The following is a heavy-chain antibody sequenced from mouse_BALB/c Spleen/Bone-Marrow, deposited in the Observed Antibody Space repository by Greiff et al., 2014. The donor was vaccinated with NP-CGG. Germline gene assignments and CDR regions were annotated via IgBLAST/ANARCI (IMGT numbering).Heavy chain of an antibody. V-gene: IGHV5-6-3*01. CDR3: ARGYDYDSWFAY. CDR2: INSNGGST. J-gene: IGHJ3*01. CDR1: GFTFSSYG. Sequence: VQLKESGGGLVQPGGSLKLSCAASGFTFSSYGMSWVRQTPDKRLELVATINSNGGSTYYPDSVKGRFTISRDNAKNTLYLQMSSLKSEDTAMYYCARGYDYDSWFAYWGQGTLVTVSA. D-gene: IGHD2-4*01.